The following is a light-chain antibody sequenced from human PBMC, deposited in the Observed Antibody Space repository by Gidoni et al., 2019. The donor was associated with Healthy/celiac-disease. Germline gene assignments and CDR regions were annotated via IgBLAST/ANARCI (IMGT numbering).Light chain of an antibody. V-gene: IGLV3-1*01. J-gene: IGLJ2*01. CDR2: QDS. Sequence: SYELTQPPSVSVSPGQTASITCSGAKLGDKYACWYQQKPCQSPVLVIYQDSKRPSGIPERFSGSNSGNTATLTISGTQAMDEADYYCQAWDSSTVVFGGGTKLTVL. CDR3: QAWDSSTVV. CDR1: KLGDKY.